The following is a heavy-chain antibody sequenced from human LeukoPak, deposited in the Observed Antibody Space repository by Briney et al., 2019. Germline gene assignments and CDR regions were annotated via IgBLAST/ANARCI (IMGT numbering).Heavy chain of an antibody. D-gene: IGHD3-10*01. V-gene: IGHV3-21*01. J-gene: IGHJ4*02. CDR1: RFTFSNYW. CDR3: ARERFHGSGAPRYDY. CDR2: ISSSSSYI. Sequence: GGSLRLSCAASRFTFSNYWMHWVRQAPGKGLEWVSSISSSSSYIYYADSMKGRFTISRDNAKNSLYLQMNSLRAEDTAVYYCARERFHGSGAPRYDYWGQGTLVTVSS.